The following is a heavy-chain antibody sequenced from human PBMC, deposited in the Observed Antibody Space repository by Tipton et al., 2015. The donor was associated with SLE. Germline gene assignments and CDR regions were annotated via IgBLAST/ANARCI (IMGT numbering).Heavy chain of an antibody. CDR2: IYYNGVT. CDR1: GGSISSSTYY. CDR3: ASGILTGNAAFDI. J-gene: IGHJ3*02. V-gene: IGHV4-39*07. D-gene: IGHD3-9*01. Sequence: TLSLTCTVSGGSISSSTYYWGWIRQPPGKGLEWIGNIYYNGVTYYNPSLKSRVAISVDTSKNQFSLKLSSVTAADTAVYYCASGILTGNAAFDIWGPGTMVTVS.